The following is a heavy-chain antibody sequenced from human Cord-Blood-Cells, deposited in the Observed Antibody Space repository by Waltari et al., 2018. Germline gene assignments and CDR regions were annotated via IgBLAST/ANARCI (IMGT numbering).Heavy chain of an antibody. V-gene: IGHV3-23*01. J-gene: IGHJ4*02. Sequence: EVQLLESGGGLVQPGGSLRLSCAASGFTFSSYAMSWVRQAPGKVLECVSAISGSGGSTYDADSVKGRFTISGDNSKNTLYLQMNSLRAEDTAVYYCAKIGAGYFVDYWGQGTLVTVSS. CDR2: ISGSGGST. D-gene: IGHD6-13*01. CDR3: AKIGAGYFVDY. CDR1: GFTFSSYA.